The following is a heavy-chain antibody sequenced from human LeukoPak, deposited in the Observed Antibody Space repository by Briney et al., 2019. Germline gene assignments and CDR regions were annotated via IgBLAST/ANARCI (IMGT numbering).Heavy chain of an antibody. V-gene: IGHV4-38-2*02. D-gene: IGHD6-19*01. CDR2: IYYSGTT. Sequence: SETLSLTCAVSGYSISSGYYWGWIRQPPGKGLEWIGTIYYSGTTFYNPSLKSRVTMSLDTSKNQFSLKLTSVTAADTAAYYCARDRPLLSGWSWFDPWGQGTLVTVYS. CDR3: ARDRPLLSGWSWFDP. CDR1: GYSISSGYY. J-gene: IGHJ5*02.